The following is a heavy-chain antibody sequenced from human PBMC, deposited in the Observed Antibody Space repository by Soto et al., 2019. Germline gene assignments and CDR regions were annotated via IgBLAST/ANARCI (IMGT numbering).Heavy chain of an antibody. J-gene: IGHJ4*02. CDR1: GVTFDNYA. CDR3: AKDTGPN. Sequence: HPGGSLRLSCAASGVTFDNYAMHWVRQAPGKGLEWVSGISWNSNTIAYADSVKGRFTISRDNAKNSLYLQMNSLRAEDTAFYYCAKDTGPNWGQGTLVTVSS. V-gene: IGHV3-9*01. CDR2: ISWNSNTI.